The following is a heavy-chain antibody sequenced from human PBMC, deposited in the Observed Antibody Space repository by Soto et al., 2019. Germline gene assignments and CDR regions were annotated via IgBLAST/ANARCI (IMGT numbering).Heavy chain of an antibody. V-gene: IGHV3-66*01. CDR3: ASPGGLSGYPFDY. D-gene: IGHD3-22*01. J-gene: IGHJ4*02. Sequence: EVQLVESGGGLVQPGGSLRLSCAASGFTVSSNYMSWVRQAPGKGLEWVSVIYSGGSTYYADSVKGRFTISRDNSKNTLYLQMHSLRAEDTAVYYCASPGGLSGYPFDYWGQGTLVTVSS. CDR1: GFTVSSNY. CDR2: IYSGGST.